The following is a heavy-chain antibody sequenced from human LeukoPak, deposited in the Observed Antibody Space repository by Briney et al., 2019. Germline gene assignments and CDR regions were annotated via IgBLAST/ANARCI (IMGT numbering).Heavy chain of an antibody. Sequence: SQTLSLTCTVSGGSISSGGSYWSWIRQPPGKTLEWIAYITYSGGTNYNPSLKSRVTISIDTSKNQFSLRLSSVTAADTAVYYCARIDSSGYYRDYWGQGTLVTVSS. CDR3: ARIDSSGYYRDY. V-gene: IGHV4-61*08. CDR1: GGSISSGGSY. CDR2: ITYSGGT. J-gene: IGHJ4*02. D-gene: IGHD3-22*01.